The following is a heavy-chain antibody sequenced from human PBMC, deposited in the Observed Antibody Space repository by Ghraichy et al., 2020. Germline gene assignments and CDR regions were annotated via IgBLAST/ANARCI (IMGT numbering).Heavy chain of an antibody. J-gene: IGHJ3*02. CDR2: IIPIFGTA. D-gene: IGHD5-18*01. V-gene: IGHV1-69*13. CDR1: GGTFSSYA. CDR3: ATPSGDTAMVPRFAFDI. Sequence: SVKVSCKASGGTFSSYAISWVRQAPGQGLEWMGGIIPIFGTANYAQKFQGRVTITADESTSTAYMELSSLRSEDTAVYYCATPSGDTAMVPRFAFDIWGQGTMVTVSS.